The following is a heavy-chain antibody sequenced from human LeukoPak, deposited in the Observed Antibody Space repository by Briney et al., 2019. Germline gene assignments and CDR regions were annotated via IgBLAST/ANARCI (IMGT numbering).Heavy chain of an antibody. CDR3: ARASYNYDFLTGYNLDGMDV. CDR1: GGSVSSGSDY. D-gene: IGHD3-9*01. CDR2: IYDSGST. Sequence: SETLSLTCTVSGGSVSSGSDYWSWIRQPPGKGLEWIVYIYDSGSTNYNPSLKSRVTISVDTSKNQFSLKLSSVTAAHTAVYYCARASYNYDFLTGYNLDGMDVWGQGTTVTVSS. V-gene: IGHV4-61*01. J-gene: IGHJ6*02.